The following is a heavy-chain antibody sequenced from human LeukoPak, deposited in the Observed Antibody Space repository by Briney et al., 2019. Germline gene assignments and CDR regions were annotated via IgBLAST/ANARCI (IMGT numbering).Heavy chain of an antibody. V-gene: IGHV3-30*04. Sequence: RGSLRLSCAASGFTFSSYAMHWVRQAPGEGLEWVALISYDGSHKYYADSVKGRFTISRDNAKNSLYLQMNSLRAEDTAVYYCARDLADSSGYSFNWFDLWGQGTLVTVSS. CDR2: ISYDGSHK. J-gene: IGHJ5*02. CDR3: ARDLADSSGYSFNWFDL. D-gene: IGHD3-22*01. CDR1: GFTFSSYA.